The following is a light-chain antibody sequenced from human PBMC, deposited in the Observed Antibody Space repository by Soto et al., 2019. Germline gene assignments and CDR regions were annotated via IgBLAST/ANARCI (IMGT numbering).Light chain of an antibody. V-gene: IGKV1-8*01. CDR3: QQYYSYPNT. Sequence: AIRMTQSPSSLSASTGDRVTITCRASQGISSYLAWYQQKPGKAPKLLIYAASTLQSGVTSRFSGSGSGTDFTLTISCLQSEDFATYYCQQYYSYPNTFGGGTKVEIK. J-gene: IGKJ4*01. CDR1: QGISSY. CDR2: AAS.